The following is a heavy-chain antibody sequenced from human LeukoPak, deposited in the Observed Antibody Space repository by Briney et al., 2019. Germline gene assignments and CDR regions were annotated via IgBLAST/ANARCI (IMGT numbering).Heavy chain of an antibody. CDR2: IYYSGST. D-gene: IGHD6-6*01. CDR1: GGSISSYY. V-gene: IGHV4-59*01. CDR3: AREGDSSSPNYYYYMDV. Sequence: SETLSLTCTVSGGSISSYYWSWIRQPPGKGLEWIGYIYYSGSTNYNPSLKSRVTISVDTSKNQFSLKLSSVTAADTAVYYCAREGDSSSPNYYYYMDVWGKGTTVTVSS. J-gene: IGHJ6*03.